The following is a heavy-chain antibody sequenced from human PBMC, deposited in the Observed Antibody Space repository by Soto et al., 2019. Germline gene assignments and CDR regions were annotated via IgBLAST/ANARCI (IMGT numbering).Heavy chain of an antibody. J-gene: IGHJ6*03. Sequence: QVQLVQSGAEVKKPGASVKVSCKASGYTFTSYALHWVRQAPGQRLEWMGWINAGNGNTKYSQTFQGRVTITRDTSASPAYMELSSLRAEDTAVYYCARTGDYYYYYMDVWGKGTTVTVSS. CDR1: GYTFTSYA. CDR2: INAGNGNT. CDR3: ARTGDYYYYYMDV. V-gene: IGHV1-3*01.